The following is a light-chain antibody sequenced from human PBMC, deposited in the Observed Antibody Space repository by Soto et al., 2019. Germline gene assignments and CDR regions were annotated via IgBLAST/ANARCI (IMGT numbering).Light chain of an antibody. Sequence: QSALTQPASVSGSPGQSITISCTGTSSDVGGYNYVSWYQQHPGKAPKLMIYEVSNRPSGVSNRFSGSKSGNTASLTISGLQAEDEADYYCSSTSSSTRVFGGGTKVTVL. CDR1: SSDVGGYNY. CDR3: SSTSSSTRV. J-gene: IGLJ3*02. V-gene: IGLV2-14*01. CDR2: EVS.